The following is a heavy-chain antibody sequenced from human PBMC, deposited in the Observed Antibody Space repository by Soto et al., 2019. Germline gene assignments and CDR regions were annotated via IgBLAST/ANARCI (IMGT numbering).Heavy chain of an antibody. J-gene: IGHJ4*02. CDR2: IYYSGST. CDR3: ASWRSYDSSGYFDY. CDR1: GGSISSYY. Sequence: QVQLQESGPGLVKPSETLSLTCTVSGGSISSYYWSWIRQPPGKGLEWIGYIYYSGSTNYNPSLKSRVTISVDTSKNQFSLKLSSVTAADTAVYYCASWRSYDSSGYFDYWGQGTLVTVSS. D-gene: IGHD3-22*01. V-gene: IGHV4-59*01.